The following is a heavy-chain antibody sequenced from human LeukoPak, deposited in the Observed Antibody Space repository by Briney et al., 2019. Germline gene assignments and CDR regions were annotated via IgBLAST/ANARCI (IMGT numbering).Heavy chain of an antibody. D-gene: IGHD2-2*01. CDR1: GYTFTGYY. CDR3: AREEGYCSSTICSAPFDY. V-gene: IGHV1-2*02. Sequence: ASVKVSCKASGYTFTGYYMHWVRQAPGQGVEGMGWINPNSGGTKYAQTFQGRVTMTRDTSISTVYMEVSRLRSDDTAVYYCAREEGYCSSTICSAPFDYWGQGTLVIVSS. J-gene: IGHJ4*02. CDR2: INPNSGGT.